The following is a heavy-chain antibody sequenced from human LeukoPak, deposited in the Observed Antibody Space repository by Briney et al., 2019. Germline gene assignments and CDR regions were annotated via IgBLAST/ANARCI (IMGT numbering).Heavy chain of an antibody. J-gene: IGHJ6*03. D-gene: IGHD6-6*01. V-gene: IGHV5-51*01. Sequence: GECLKISCKGSGYSFTSYWIGWVRQMPGKGLEWMGIIYPGDSDTRYSPSFQGQVTISADKSISTAYLQWSSLKASDTAMYYCASLTRSYSSSSYYYYYYMDVWGKGTTVTVSS. CDR2: IYPGDSDT. CDR3: ASLTRSYSSSSYYYYYYMDV. CDR1: GYSFTSYW.